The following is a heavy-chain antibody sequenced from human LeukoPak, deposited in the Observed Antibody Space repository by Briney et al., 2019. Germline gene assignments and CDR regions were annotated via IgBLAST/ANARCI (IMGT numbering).Heavy chain of an antibody. D-gene: IGHD3-22*01. CDR1: GFTFSSYA. Sequence: GGSLRLSCAASGFTFSSYAMHWVRQAPGKGLEWVAVILYDGSNKYYADSVKGRFTISSDHSKNTLYLQMNSLRAEDTAVYYCARERVDYYDSSGYLFYWGQGTLVTVSS. V-gene: IGHV3-30*04. CDR2: ILYDGSNK. CDR3: ARERVDYYDSSGYLFY. J-gene: IGHJ4*02.